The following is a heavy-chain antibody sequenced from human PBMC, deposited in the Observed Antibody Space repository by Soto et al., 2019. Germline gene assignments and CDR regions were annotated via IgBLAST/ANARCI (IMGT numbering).Heavy chain of an antibody. CDR2: IWYDGSNK. Sequence: GGSLRLSCAASGFTFSSYGMHWVRQAPGKGLEWVAVIWYDGSNKYYADSVKGRFTISRDNSKNTLYLQMNSLRAEDTAVYYCARDLVIFNTFGGVIIEYYFDYWGQGTLVTVSS. CDR3: ARDLVIFNTFGGVIIEYYFDY. D-gene: IGHD3-16*02. V-gene: IGHV3-33*01. CDR1: GFTFSSYG. J-gene: IGHJ4*02.